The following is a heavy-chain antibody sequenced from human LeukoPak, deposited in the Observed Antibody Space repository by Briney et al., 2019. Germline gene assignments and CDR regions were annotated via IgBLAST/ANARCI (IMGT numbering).Heavy chain of an antibody. CDR1: GGSISYYY. Sequence: SETLSLTCTVSGGSISYYYWNWIRQPAGKGLEWIGRIYTSGRTYYNPSLKSRVTISVDTSKNQFSLKLSSVTAADTAVYYCAIFGELFESNWFDPWGQGTLVTVSS. CDR2: IYTSGRT. CDR3: AIFGELFESNWFDP. V-gene: IGHV4-4*07. D-gene: IGHD3-10*01. J-gene: IGHJ5*02.